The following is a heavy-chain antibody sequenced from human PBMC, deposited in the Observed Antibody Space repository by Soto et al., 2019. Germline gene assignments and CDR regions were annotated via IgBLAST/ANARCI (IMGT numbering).Heavy chain of an antibody. CDR2: ISSTGGGT. CDR3: AKGHDIVVVPTVDY. J-gene: IGHJ4*02. CDR1: RFTFNNYV. V-gene: IGHV3-23*01. D-gene: IGHD2-15*01. Sequence: PGWSLRLSCAAARFTFNNYVMSWVRQAPGKGLEWVSGISSTGGGTYYADPVKGRFTISRDNSKNTLYLQMNNLRAGDTALYYCAKGHDIVVVPTVDYWGQGTLVTASS.